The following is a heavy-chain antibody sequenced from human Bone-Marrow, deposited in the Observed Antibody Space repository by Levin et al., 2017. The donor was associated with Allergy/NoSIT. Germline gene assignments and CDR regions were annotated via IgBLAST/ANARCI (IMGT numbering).Heavy chain of an antibody. D-gene: IGHD2/OR15-2a*01. CDR2: ISSSGTDM. V-gene: IGHV3-21*01. CDR1: GFTFSLYS. CDR3: ARGIIGDVRVAHKEAFDI. Sequence: GGSLRLSCTVSGFTFSLYSMNWVRQAPGKGLEWVSSISSSGTDMYNADSVKGRFTISRDNAKNSLNLQMSSLRAEHTAVYYCARGIIGDVRVAHKEAFDIWGQGTMVTVSS. J-gene: IGHJ3*02.